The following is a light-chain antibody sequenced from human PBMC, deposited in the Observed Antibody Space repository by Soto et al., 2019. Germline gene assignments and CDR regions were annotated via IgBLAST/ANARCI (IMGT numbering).Light chain of an antibody. CDR1: QSVSSSY. Sequence: EIFLTQSPFTVSLSPGEIATLSCRGSQSVSSSYLAWYQQKPGQAPRLLIYGASSRATGIPDRFSGSGSGTDFTLTISRLEPEDFAVYYCQQYGSSPRTFGQGTKVDIK. J-gene: IGKJ1*01. V-gene: IGKV3-20*01. CDR3: QQYGSSPRT. CDR2: GAS.